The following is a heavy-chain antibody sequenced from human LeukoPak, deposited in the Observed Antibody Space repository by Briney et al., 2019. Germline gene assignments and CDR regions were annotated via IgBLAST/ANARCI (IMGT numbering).Heavy chain of an antibody. D-gene: IGHD6-19*01. J-gene: IGHJ5*02. V-gene: IGHV1-2*02. Sequence: ASVKVSCTASGYTFSGTGWYLYWLRQAPGQGLECMGWIYPNNGATGYAQKFQGRVTMTRDTSISTAYMELSRLRSDDTAVYYCARVHQWLVRYNWFDPWGQGTLVTVSS. CDR2: IYPNNGAT. CDR3: ARVHQWLVRYNWFDP. CDR1: GYTFSGTGWY.